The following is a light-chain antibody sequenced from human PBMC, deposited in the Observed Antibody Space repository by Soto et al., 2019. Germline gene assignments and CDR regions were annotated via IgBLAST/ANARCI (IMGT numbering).Light chain of an antibody. CDR2: GAS. J-gene: IGKJ4*01. Sequence: ILVTHSPGALSVSPGERAAVCCRASQRVGGDLAWYQRKPGQAPRLLIYGASYRAPGIPARFSGSGSVTEFTLTISSLKYEDIAVYYCKKYDNWTKLNLGGGNKVDIK. CDR3: KKYDNWTKLN. CDR1: QRVGGD. V-gene: IGKV3-15*01.